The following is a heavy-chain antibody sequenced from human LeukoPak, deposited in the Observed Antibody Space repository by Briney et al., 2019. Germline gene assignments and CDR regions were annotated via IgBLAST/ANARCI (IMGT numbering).Heavy chain of an antibody. CDR1: GFSFNTYG. D-gene: IGHD3-16*01. V-gene: IGHV3-33*01. CDR2: IWNAGTNT. J-gene: IGHJ4*02. Sequence: PGGSLRLSCAASGFSFNTYGMHWVRQAPGKGLEWVALIWNAGTNTYYADSVKGRFTISRDNSKNTLYLQMNSLRAEDTAVYYCAGDTPPGGDYYFDYWGQGTLVIVSS. CDR3: AGDTPPGGDYYFDY.